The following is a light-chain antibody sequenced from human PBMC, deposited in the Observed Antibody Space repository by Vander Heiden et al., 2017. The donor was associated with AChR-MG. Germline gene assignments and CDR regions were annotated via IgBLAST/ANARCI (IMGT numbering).Light chain of an antibody. Sequence: DIALTQSPLSLPVTPGEPASISCRSSQSLLHSNGYNYLDWYLQKPGQSPQLLIYLGSNRASGVPDRFSGSASGIDYTLKISRVEAEDVGVYYCRQALQTPQTFGQGTKVEIK. CDR1: QSLLHSNGYNY. CDR2: LGS. V-gene: IGKV2-28*01. CDR3: RQALQTPQT. J-gene: IGKJ1*01.